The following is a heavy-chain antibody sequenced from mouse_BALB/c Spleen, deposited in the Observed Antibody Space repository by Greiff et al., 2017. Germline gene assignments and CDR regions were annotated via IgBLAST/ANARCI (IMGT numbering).Heavy chain of an antibody. Sequence: EVQLVESGGGLVQPGGSRKLSCAASGFTFSSFGMHWVRQAPEQGLEWVAYISSGSSTIYYADTVKGRFTISRDNPKNTLFLQMTSLRSEDTAMYYCARGGDWYFDVWGAGTTVTVSS. CDR2: ISSGSSTI. CDR1: GFTFSSFG. V-gene: IGHV5-17*02. J-gene: IGHJ1*01. CDR3: ARGGDWYFDV.